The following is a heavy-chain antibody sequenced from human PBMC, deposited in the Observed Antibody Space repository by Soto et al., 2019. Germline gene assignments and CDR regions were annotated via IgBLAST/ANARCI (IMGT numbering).Heavy chain of an antibody. CDR2: ISGSGANT. CDR1: GFTFSSYA. CDR3: AKRPLSIITFDY. D-gene: IGHD3-16*01. V-gene: IGHV3-23*01. Sequence: GGSLRLSCAASGFTFSSYAMSWVRRAPGKGLEWVSTISGSGANTFYADSVKGRFTISGDNSKNTLYLQMNSLRAEDTAVYYCAKRPLSIITFDYWGQGTLVTVSS. J-gene: IGHJ4*02.